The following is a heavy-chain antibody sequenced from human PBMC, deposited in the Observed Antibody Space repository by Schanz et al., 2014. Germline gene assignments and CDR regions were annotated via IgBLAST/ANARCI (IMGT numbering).Heavy chain of an antibody. J-gene: IGHJ5*02. CDR2: IKGKTDGGTA. Sequence: EVQLVESGGGLVKPGGSLRLSCATSGFTLNNAWMNWVRQAPGKGLEWVGRIKGKTDGGTADYAAPVKGRFSISRDDSQSTLYLQMNSLKIEDTAVYYCATASSPVREAGAGSSFHLWGQGTLVTVSP. V-gene: IGHV3-15*01. CDR1: GFTLNNAW. D-gene: IGHD6-13*01. CDR3: ATASSPVREAGAGSSFHL.